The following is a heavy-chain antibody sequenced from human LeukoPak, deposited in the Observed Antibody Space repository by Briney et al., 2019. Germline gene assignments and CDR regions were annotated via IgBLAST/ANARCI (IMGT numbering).Heavy chain of an antibody. V-gene: IGHV1-8*01. CDR3: ARATGYQDYFDY. Sequence: ASVKVSCKASGYTFTSYDINWVRQATGQGLEWMGWMNPNSGNTGYAQKFQGRVTMTRNTSISTAYMELSSLRSEDTAVYYCARATGYQDYFDYWGQGTLVTVSS. CDR2: MNPNSGNT. J-gene: IGHJ4*02. D-gene: IGHD3-9*01. CDR1: GYTFTSYD.